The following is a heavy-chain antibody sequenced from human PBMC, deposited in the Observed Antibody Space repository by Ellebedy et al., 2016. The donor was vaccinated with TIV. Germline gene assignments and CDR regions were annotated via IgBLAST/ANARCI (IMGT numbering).Heavy chain of an antibody. J-gene: IGHJ5*02. V-gene: IGHV1-18*01. D-gene: IGHD6-19*01. Sequence: ASVKVSXKASGYTFTSYGISWVRQAPGQGLEWMGWISAYNGNTKYSQKFQGRVTITRDTSASTAYMELSSLRSEDTAVYYCARDFCSGWYSCWFDPWGQGTLVTVSS. CDR2: ISAYNGNT. CDR3: ARDFCSGWYSCWFDP. CDR1: GYTFTSYG.